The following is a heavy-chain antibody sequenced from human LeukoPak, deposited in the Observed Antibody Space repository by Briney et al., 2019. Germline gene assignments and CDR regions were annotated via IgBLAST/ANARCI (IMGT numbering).Heavy chain of an antibody. CDR3: ARSQGLADLDY. CDR1: GGSIASNF. V-gene: IGHV4-4*07. J-gene: IGHJ4*02. CDR2: ISSSGHT. Sequence: PSETLSLNCSVSGGSIASNFWTWIRQPAGKGLEYIGRISSSGHTNYNPSLLSRVTMSVDTSKNQFSLRLSSVTAADTAVYYCARSQGLADLDYWGQGTLVTVSS. D-gene: IGHD6-13*01.